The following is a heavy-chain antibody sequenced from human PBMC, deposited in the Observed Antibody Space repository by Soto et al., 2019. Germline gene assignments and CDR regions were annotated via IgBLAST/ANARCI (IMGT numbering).Heavy chain of an antibody. Sequence: ASVKVSCKASGYTFTGYYMHWVRQAPGQGLEWMGWINPNSGGTNYAQKFQGWVTMTRDTSISTAYMELSRLRSDDTAVYYCARDREIVGVTSAFDIWGQGTMVTVSS. J-gene: IGHJ3*02. V-gene: IGHV1-2*04. D-gene: IGHD1-26*01. CDR2: INPNSGGT. CDR3: ARDREIVGVTSAFDI. CDR1: GYTFTGYY.